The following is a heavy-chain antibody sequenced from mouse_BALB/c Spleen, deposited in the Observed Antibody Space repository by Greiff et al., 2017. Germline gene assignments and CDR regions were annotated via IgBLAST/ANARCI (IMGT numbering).Heavy chain of an antibody. J-gene: IGHJ4*01. CDR3: AAGDYAMDY. Sequence: EVKVVESGGGLVQPGGSLKLSCAASGFTFSSYGMSWVRQTPDKRLELVATINSNGGSTYYPDSVKGRFTISRDNAKNTLYLQMSSLKAEDTAMYYCAAGDYAMDYWGQGTSVTVSS. D-gene: IGHD4-1*01. CDR2: INSNGGST. V-gene: IGHV5-6-3*01. CDR1: GFTFSSYG.